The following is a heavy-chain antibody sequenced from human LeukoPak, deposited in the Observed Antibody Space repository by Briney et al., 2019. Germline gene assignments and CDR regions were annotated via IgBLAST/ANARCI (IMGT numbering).Heavy chain of an antibody. J-gene: IGHJ6*03. CDR3: ARDPGWLAPGDYYYMDV. CDR2: INPNSGGT. Sequence: DSVKVSCKASGYTFTGYYMHWVRQAPGQGLEWKGWINPNSGGTNYAQKFQGRVTMTRDTSISTAYMELSRLRSDDTAVYYCARDPGWLAPGDYYYMDVWGKGTTVTVSS. D-gene: IGHD6-19*01. V-gene: IGHV1-2*02. CDR1: GYTFTGYY.